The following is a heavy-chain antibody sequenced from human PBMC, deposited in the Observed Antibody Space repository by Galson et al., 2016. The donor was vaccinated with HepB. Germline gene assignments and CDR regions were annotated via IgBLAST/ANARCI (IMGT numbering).Heavy chain of an antibody. CDR1: GLTFDTYA. Sequence: SLRLSCAASGLTFDTYAMHWVRQAPGKGLEWVSGISWNSGSIGYADPVKGRFTISRDNAKNSLYLQMNSLRAEDTALYYCARSARPYYYYHGMDVWGQGTTVTVSS. CDR3: ARSARPYYYYHGMDV. D-gene: IGHD6-6*01. CDR2: ISWNSGSI. J-gene: IGHJ6*02. V-gene: IGHV3-9*01.